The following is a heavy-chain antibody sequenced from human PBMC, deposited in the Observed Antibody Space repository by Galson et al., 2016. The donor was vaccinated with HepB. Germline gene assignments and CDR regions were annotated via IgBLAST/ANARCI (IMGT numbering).Heavy chain of an antibody. J-gene: IGHJ4*02. CDR1: GASFSGFY. V-gene: IGHV4-4*07. D-gene: IGHD1-7*01. CDR3: ARAGLGTKASFDY. Sequence: ETLSLTCTVSGASFSGFYWNWIRQPAGKGPEWIGRIFDNENTNYNPSLKSRITMSLDTSRNQFSLKLSSVTAADTAVYYCARAGLGTKASFDYWAQGTLVAVSS. CDR2: IFDNENT.